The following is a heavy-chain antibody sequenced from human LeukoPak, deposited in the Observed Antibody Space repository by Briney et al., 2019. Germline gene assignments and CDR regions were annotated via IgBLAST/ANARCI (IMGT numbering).Heavy chain of an antibody. V-gene: IGHV3-30*18. J-gene: IGHJ4*02. D-gene: IGHD6-19*01. CDR2: ISYDGSNK. CDR3: AKDGDSSGLDY. CDR1: GFTFSSYG. Sequence: GGSLRLSCAASGFTFSSYGMHWVRQAPGKGLEWVAVISYDGSNKYYADSVKGRFTISGDNSKNTLYLQMNSLRAEDTAVYYCAKDGDSSGLDYWGQGTLVTVSS.